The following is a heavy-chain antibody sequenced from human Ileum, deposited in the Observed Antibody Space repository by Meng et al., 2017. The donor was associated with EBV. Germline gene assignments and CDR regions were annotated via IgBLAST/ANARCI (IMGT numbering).Heavy chain of an antibody. CDR1: GDTLSSSRYY. CDR3: AREDSSGWFRVDY. Sequence: LHLQCSGPGLVKPSETLSLTGTVSGDTLSSSRYYWHWIRQTPGKGLEWIGNFYFCGSTYYNPSLRSRVTISGDTSKNQFSLKLTSVTAADTAIYYCAREDSSGWFRVDYWGPGSLVTVSS. D-gene: IGHD6-19*01. V-gene: IGHV4-39*07. CDR2: FYFCGST. J-gene: IGHJ4*02.